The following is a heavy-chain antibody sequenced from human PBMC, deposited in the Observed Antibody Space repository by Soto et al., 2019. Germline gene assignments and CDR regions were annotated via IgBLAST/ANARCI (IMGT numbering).Heavy chain of an antibody. Sequence: WGSXRLSCSSSVFTFIIYSMNLFRQAPGKGLEWVSSISSSSSYIYYADSVNGRFTISRDNAKNSLYLQMKSLRAEDTAVYYCARYLRGGLLTNDAFDIWGQGTMVTV. CDR1: VFTFIIYS. CDR3: ARYLRGGLLTNDAFDI. J-gene: IGHJ3*02. CDR2: ISSSSSYI. V-gene: IGHV3-21*01. D-gene: IGHD2-15*01.